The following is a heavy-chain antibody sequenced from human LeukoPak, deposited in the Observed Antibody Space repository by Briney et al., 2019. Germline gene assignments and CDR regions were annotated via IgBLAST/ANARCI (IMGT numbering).Heavy chain of an antibody. D-gene: IGHD3-10*01. J-gene: IGHJ4*02. CDR1: GFTFSSNY. V-gene: IGHV3-66*02. CDR2: IYSGGST. Sequence: PXGSLRLSCAASGFTFSSNYMSWVRQAPGKGLEWVSVIYSGGSTYYSDSVTGRFTISRDNSKNTLYLQMNSLRAEDTAVYYCARDRAGDYADYWGQGTLVTVSS. CDR3: ARDRAGDYADY.